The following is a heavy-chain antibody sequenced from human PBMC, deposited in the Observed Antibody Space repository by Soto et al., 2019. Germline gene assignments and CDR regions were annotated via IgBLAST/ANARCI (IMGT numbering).Heavy chain of an antibody. CDR2: IYYSGST. Sequence: PSETLSLTCTVSGGSISSYYWSWIRQPPGKGLEWIGYIYYSGSTNYNPSLKSRVTISVDTSKNQFSLKLSSVTAADTAVYYCARLGCSSTSCPRYYYHYYMDVWGKGTTVTVSS. D-gene: IGHD2-2*01. CDR1: GGSISSYY. CDR3: ARLGCSSTSCPRYYYHYYMDV. V-gene: IGHV4-59*01. J-gene: IGHJ6*03.